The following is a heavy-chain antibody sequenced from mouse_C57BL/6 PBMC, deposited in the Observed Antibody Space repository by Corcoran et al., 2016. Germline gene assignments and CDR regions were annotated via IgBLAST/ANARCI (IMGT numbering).Heavy chain of an antibody. D-gene: IGHD2-3*01. J-gene: IGHJ1*03. CDR3: ARHEDPRNEDGYYGGYFDV. V-gene: IGHV1-62-2*01. Sequence: QVQLQQSGAELVKPGASVKLSCKASGYTFTEYTIHWVKQRSGQGLEWIGWFYPGSGSIKYNEKFKDKATLTADKSSSTVYMELSRLTSEDSAVYFCARHEDPRNEDGYYGGYFDVWGTGTTVTVSS. CDR1: GYTFTEYT. CDR2: FYPGSGSI.